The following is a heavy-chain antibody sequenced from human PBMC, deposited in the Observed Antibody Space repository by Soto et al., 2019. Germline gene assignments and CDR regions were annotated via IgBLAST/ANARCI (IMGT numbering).Heavy chain of an antibody. J-gene: IGHJ6*02. CDR2: INAGNGNT. Sequence: ASVKVSCKASGYTFTSYAMHWVRQAPGQKLEWMGWINAGNGNTKYSQKFQGRVTITRDTSASTAYMELSSLRSEDTAAYYCARDSQRGFSLYYYYGMDVWGQGTTVTVSS. CDR1: GYTFTSYA. D-gene: IGHD3-10*01. V-gene: IGHV1-3*01. CDR3: ARDSQRGFSLYYYYGMDV.